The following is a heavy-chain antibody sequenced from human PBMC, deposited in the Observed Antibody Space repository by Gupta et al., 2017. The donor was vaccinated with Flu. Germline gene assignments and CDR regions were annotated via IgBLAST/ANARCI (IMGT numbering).Heavy chain of an antibody. CDR3: ARSLETYFSDTSGLHGV. CDR1: GGTFSSYT. V-gene: IGHV1-69*02. CDR2: IIPNVGIP. J-gene: IGHJ1*01. D-gene: IGHD3-22*01. Sequence: QVQLVQSGAEVKKPGSSVRVSCKASGGTFSSYTISWVRQAPGQGLEWMGRIIPNVGIPNYSQKFQGRVTITADKSTSTAYMELSSLRSEDTAVYYCARSLETYFSDTSGLHGVWGQGTLVTVSS.